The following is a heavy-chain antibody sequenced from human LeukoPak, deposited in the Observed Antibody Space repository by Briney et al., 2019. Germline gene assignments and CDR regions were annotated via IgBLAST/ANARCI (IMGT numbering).Heavy chain of an antibody. CDR2: ISSSSSSI. CDR3: ARGGAARPDY. D-gene: IGHD6-6*01. Sequence: GGSLRLSCAASGFTFRNYGMDWVRQAPGKGLEWVSYISSSSSSINYAASVKGRFTISRDNAKNSVFLQMNSLRAEDTAVYYCARGGAARPDYWGQGTLVTVSS. CDR1: GFTFRNYG. J-gene: IGHJ4*02. V-gene: IGHV3-48*01.